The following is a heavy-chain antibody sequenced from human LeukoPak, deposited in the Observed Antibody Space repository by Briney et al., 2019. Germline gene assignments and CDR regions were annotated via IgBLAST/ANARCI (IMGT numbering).Heavy chain of an antibody. D-gene: IGHD1-26*01. CDR1: GFTFDDYA. CDR2: ISWNSGSI. V-gene: IGHV3-9*01. CDR3: AKGHSGSYQYYFDY. J-gene: IGHJ4*02. Sequence: DRSLRLSCAASGFTFDDYAMHWVRQAPAKGLEWVSGISWNSGSIGYADSVKGRFTISRDNAKNSLYLQMNSLRAEDTALYYCAKGHSGSYQYYFDYWGQGTLVTVSS.